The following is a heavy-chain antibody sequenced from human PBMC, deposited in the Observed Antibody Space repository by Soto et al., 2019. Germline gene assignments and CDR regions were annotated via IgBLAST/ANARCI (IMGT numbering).Heavy chain of an antibody. CDR2: ISGSGSNI. CDR3: ARGLYSSAL. V-gene: IGHV3-11*01. J-gene: IGHJ4*02. D-gene: IGHD5-18*01. CDR1: GVSFSDYY. Sequence: PVGSLRLSCAASGVSFSDYYMNWIRQAPGKGLEWVSYISGSGSNIYYADSVRGRFIISRDNAKKSLFLQMDSLRAEDTAVYYCARGLYSSALWGQGTLVTVSS.